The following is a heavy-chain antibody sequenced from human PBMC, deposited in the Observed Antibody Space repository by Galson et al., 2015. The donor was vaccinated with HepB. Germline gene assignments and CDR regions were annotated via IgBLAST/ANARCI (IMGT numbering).Heavy chain of an antibody. CDR3: ARRSGSYSGYYFDY. J-gene: IGHJ4*02. D-gene: IGHD1-26*01. V-gene: IGHV3-21*01. CDR2: ISSSSSYI. Sequence: SLRLSCAASGFTFSSYSMNWVRQAPGKGLEWVSSISSSSSYIYYADSLKGRFTISRDNAKNSLYLQMNSLRAEDTAVYYCARRSGSYSGYYFDYWGQGTLVTVSS. CDR1: GFTFSSYS.